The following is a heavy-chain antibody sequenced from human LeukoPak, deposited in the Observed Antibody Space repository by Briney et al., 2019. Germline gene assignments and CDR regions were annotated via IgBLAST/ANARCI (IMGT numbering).Heavy chain of an antibody. Sequence: GGSLRLSCAASGFTFDDYAMHWVRHAPGKGLEWVSGISWNSGSIGYADSVKGRFTISRDNAKNSLYLQMNSLRAEDTALYYCAKARWFGELSLPSFDYWGQGTLVTVSS. J-gene: IGHJ4*02. V-gene: IGHV3-9*01. CDR1: GFTFDDYA. CDR2: ISWNSGSI. D-gene: IGHD3-10*01. CDR3: AKARWFGELSLPSFDY.